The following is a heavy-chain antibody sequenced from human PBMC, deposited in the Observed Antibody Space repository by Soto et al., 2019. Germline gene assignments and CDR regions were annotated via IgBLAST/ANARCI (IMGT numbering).Heavy chain of an antibody. J-gene: IGHJ4*02. CDR3: GRYGGATSFFDY. V-gene: IGHV4-59*01. CDR2: IYYSGST. CDR1: GGSISSYY. Sequence: ASETLSLTCTVSGGSISSYYWSWIRQPPGKGLEWIGYIYYSGSTNYNPSLKSRVTISVDTSKNQFSLKLSSVTAADTAVYYCGRYGGATSFFDYWGQGTLVTVSS. D-gene: IGHD1-26*01.